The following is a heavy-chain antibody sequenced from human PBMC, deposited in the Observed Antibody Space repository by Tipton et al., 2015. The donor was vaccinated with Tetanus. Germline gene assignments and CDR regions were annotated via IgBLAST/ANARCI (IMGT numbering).Heavy chain of an antibody. J-gene: IGHJ4*02. CDR3: AREADCSGGSCFSGDFDT. V-gene: IGHV3-33*01. CDR1: GFILSSYG. D-gene: IGHD2-15*01. CDR2: SWHDGTDK. Sequence: SGFILSSYGIHWVHQAPGKGLEWLAVSWHDGTDKYYADSVKGRFTISRDNSKNTLYLQMNSLRAEDTALYYCAREADCSGGSCFSGDFDTWGQGTQVTVSS.